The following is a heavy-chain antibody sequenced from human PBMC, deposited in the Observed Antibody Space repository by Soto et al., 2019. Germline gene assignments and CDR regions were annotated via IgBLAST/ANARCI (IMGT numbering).Heavy chain of an antibody. CDR1: GVSISSYS. Sequence: SETLSLTCTVSGVSISSYSWSWIRQPPGKGLEWIGFIYYSGTTNYNPSLKSRVTISVDTSKNQFFLKLSSVTAVDTAVYYCARRDGSGSYYNWFDPWGQGTLVTVSS. CDR2: IYYSGTT. CDR3: ARRDGSGSYYNWFDP. J-gene: IGHJ5*02. D-gene: IGHD3-10*01. V-gene: IGHV4-59*01.